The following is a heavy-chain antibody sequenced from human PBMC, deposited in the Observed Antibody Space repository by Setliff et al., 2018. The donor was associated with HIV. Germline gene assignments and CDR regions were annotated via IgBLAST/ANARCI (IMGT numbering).Heavy chain of an antibody. CDR2: ISYSGNT. CDR3: ARDPHYFDRSGYYSYFYFDY. J-gene: IGHJ4*02. Sequence: GSLRLSCAASGFTFSNAWMSWVRQPPGKGLEWIWSISYSGNTYYHPSLQSRVTISLDMSKNQFSLKVKSVTAADTAVYYCARDPHYFDRSGYYSYFYFDYWGQGMLVTVSS. D-gene: IGHD3-22*01. V-gene: IGHV4-59*12. CDR1: GFTFSNAW.